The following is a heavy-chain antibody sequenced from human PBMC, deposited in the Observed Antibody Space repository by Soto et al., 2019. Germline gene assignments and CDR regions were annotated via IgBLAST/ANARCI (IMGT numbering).Heavy chain of an antibody. CDR2: IYYSGST. J-gene: IGHJ4*02. CDR1: GGSISSYY. V-gene: IGHV4-59*01. Sequence: PSETLSLTCTVSGGSISSYYWSWIRQPPGKGLEWIGYIYYSGSTNYNPSLKSRVTITVDTSKNQFSLKLSSVTAADTAVYYGARDQGYVWGSFGYWGQGTPVTVSS. D-gene: IGHD3-16*01. CDR3: ARDQGYVWGSFGY.